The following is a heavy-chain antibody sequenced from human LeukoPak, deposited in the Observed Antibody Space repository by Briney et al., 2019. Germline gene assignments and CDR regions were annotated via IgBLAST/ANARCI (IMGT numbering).Heavy chain of an antibody. V-gene: IGHV1-69*05. CDR1: GGTFSSYA. J-gene: IGHJ5*02. CDR2: IIPIFGTA. Sequence: GSSVKVSSKASGGTFSSYAISWVRQAPGQGLEWMGGIIPIFGTANYAQKFQGRVTITTDESTSTAYMELSSLRSEDTAVYYCASGLVSRDTELNWFDPWGQGTLVTVSS. D-gene: IGHD1-14*01. CDR3: ASGLVSRDTELNWFDP.